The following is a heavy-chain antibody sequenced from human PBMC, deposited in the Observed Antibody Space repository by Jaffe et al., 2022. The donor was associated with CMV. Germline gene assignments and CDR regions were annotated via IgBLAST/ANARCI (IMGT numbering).Heavy chain of an antibody. J-gene: IGHJ6*02. Sequence: QLQLQESGPGLVKPSETLSLTCTVSGGSISSSSYYWGWIRQPPGKGLEWIGSIYYSGSTYYNPSLKSRVTISVDTSKNQFSLKLSSVTAADTAVYYCARGIWGYCSGGSCYSPYYYYYYGMDVWGQGTTVTVSS. CDR3: ARGIWGYCSGGSCYSPYYYYYYGMDV. CDR1: GGSISSSSYY. CDR2: IYYSGST. D-gene: IGHD2-15*01. V-gene: IGHV4-39*01.